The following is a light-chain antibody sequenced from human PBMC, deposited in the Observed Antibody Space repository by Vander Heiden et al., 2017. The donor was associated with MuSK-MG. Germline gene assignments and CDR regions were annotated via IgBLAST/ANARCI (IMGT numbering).Light chain of an antibody. J-gene: IGKJ1*01. CDR1: QSISSW. CDR2: DAS. CDR3: QQYNSDSPWT. V-gene: IGKV1-5*01. Sequence: DIQMTQSPSTLSASVGDRVTITCRASQSISSWLAWYQQKPGKAPKLLIYDASSLESGVPSRFSGSGYGTEFTLTMSSLQPDDFATYYCQQYNSDSPWTFGHETKVEMK.